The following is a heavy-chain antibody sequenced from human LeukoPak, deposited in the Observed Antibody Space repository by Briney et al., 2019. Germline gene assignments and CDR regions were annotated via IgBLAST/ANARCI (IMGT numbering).Heavy chain of an antibody. V-gene: IGHV4-59*11. J-gene: IGHJ5*02. CDR3: ARNYDRNWFDP. CDR1: GGSISSHY. Sequence: KSSETLSLTCTVSGGSISSHYWSWIRQPPGKGLEWIGYIYYSGSTNYNPSLKSRVTISVDTSKNQFSLKLSSVTAADTAVYYCARNYDRNWFDPWGQGTLVTVSS. D-gene: IGHD3-3*01. CDR2: IYYSGST.